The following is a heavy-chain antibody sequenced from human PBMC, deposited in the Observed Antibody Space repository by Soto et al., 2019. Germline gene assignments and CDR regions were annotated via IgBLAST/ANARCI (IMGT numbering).Heavy chain of an antibody. CDR2: IYPDDSDT. CDR3: ETVQDHLLRWFDT. D-gene: IGHD3-10*01. V-gene: IGHV5-51*01. J-gene: IGHJ5*02. CDR1: GYTFTTYW. Sequence: GESLKISCKGSGYTFTTYWIGWVRQMPGKGLEWMGIIYPDDSDTRYSPSFQGQATISADKSISTVYLQWSSLKASDTAMYYCETVQDHLLRWFDTWGQGTLVTVSS.